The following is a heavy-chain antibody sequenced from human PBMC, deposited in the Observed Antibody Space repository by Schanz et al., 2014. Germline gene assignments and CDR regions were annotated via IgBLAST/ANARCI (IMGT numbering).Heavy chain of an antibody. CDR3: AASSGWHPSTDY. J-gene: IGHJ4*02. Sequence: QVQLVESGGGVVQPGRSLRLSCAASGFVFGDYYMTWIRQAPGKGLEWLSYISDSGTYTNYADSVKGRFTISRDNSKNTLYLQMNSLRVEDTAVYYCAASSGWHPSTDYWGQGTLVTVSS. CDR2: ISDSGTYT. D-gene: IGHD6-19*01. CDR1: GFVFGDYY. V-gene: IGHV3-11*05.